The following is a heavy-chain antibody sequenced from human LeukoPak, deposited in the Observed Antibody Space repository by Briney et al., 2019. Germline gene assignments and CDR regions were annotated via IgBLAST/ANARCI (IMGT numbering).Heavy chain of an antibody. Sequence: PSETLSLTCTVSGGSITSYYWSWVRQPPGKGLEWIGYIYYRGRTNYNPSLKSRVTISVDTSKNQFSLKLSSVTAADTAVYYCARIGSSWNFDFDYWGQGTLVTVSS. CDR3: ARIGSSWNFDFDY. J-gene: IGHJ4*02. V-gene: IGHV4-59*01. D-gene: IGHD6-13*01. CDR2: IYYRGRT. CDR1: GGSITSYY.